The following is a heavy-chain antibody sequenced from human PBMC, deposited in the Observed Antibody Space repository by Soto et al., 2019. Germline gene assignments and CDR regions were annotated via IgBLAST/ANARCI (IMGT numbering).Heavy chain of an antibody. CDR1: GFTFSNYA. V-gene: IGHV3-23*01. CDR2: ISGGGGTT. D-gene: IGHD3-22*01. CDR3: AKFTSYFYDTSAELDC. Sequence: EVQLLESGGGLVQPRGSQRLSCAASGFTFSNYAMSWVRQAPGKGLEWVSTISGGGGTTYYADSVKGRSIISRDSSTDTLLLEMISPRPDEPAAYYCAKFTSYFYDTSAELDCWGQGTLVSASS. J-gene: IGHJ4*02.